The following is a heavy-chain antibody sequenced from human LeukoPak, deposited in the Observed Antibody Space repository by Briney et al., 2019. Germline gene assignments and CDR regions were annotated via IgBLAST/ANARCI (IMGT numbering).Heavy chain of an antibody. Sequence: PSETLSLTCTVSGGSISSSSYYWGWIRQPPGKGLEWIGSIYYSGSTYYNPSLKSRVTISVDTSKNQFSLKLSSVTAADTAVHYCARNPDYYDSSGYYSVWGQGTLVTVSS. CDR2: IYYSGST. CDR1: GGSISSSSYY. J-gene: IGHJ4*02. V-gene: IGHV4-39*07. D-gene: IGHD3-22*01. CDR3: ARNPDYYDSSGYYSV.